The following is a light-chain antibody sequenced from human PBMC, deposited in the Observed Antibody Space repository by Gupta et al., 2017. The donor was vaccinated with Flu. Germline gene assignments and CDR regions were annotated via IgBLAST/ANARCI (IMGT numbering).Light chain of an antibody. V-gene: IGLV3-25*03. J-gene: IGLJ2*01. CDR2: KDS. CDR1: SWPNQS. Sequence: SFDLTQPPSMSVSTGHKARLTCSGDSWPNQSGYWYQQKAGQAPVLVMYKDSERPSGIPERFSGSSSGTTLTLIISEVQAEDEADYYCQSADSDANFVIFGGGTKLTVL. CDR3: QSADSDANFVI.